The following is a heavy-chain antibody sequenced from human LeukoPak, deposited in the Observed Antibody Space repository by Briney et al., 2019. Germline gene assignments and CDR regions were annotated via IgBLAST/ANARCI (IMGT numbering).Heavy chain of an antibody. V-gene: IGHV3-53*01. D-gene: IGHD6-19*01. J-gene: IGHJ4*02. CDR1: GFTVSSNY. Sequence: GGSLRLSCAASGFTVSSNYMSWVRQAPGKGPEWVSVIYSDGSTYYADSVKGRFTISRDTSKNTLYLQMNSLRTEDTAVYYCAKPIAVAGDTYYFDYWGQGTLVTVSS. CDR2: IYSDGST. CDR3: AKPIAVAGDTYYFDY.